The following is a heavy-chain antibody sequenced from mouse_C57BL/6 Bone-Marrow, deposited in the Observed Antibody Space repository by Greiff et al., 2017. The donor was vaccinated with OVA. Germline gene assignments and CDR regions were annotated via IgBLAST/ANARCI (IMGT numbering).Heavy chain of an antibody. CDR1: YTFSRRVH. CDR2: GQGLEWIG. V-gene: IGHV1-87*01. CDR3: SEDSAVYYCACDGLGAMDY. Sequence: QVQLQQSGPELARPWASVKISCQAFYTFSRRVHFAIRDTNYWMQWVKQRPGQGLEWIGAISTGNGDTSYNQKFKGKATLTADKSSRTSYMKLSSLTSEDSAVYYCACDGLGAMDYWGQGTSVTVSS. D-gene: IGHD2-3*01. J-gene: IGHJ4*01.